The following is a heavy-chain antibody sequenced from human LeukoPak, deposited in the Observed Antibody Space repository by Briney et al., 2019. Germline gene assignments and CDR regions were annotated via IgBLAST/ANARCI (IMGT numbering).Heavy chain of an antibody. CDR3: ARGYYSGGSCYREYFQH. CDR1: GFTFSSYW. J-gene: IGHJ1*01. V-gene: IGHV3-7*01. D-gene: IGHD2-15*01. CDR2: IKQDGSEK. Sequence: GGSLRLSCAASGFTFSSYWMHWVRQAPGKGLEWVANIKQDGSEKYYVDSVKGRFTISRDNAKNSLYLQMNSLRAEDTAVYYCARGYYSGGSCYREYFQHWGQGTLVTVSS.